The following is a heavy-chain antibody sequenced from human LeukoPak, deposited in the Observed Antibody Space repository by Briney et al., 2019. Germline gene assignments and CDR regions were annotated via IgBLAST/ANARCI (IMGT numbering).Heavy chain of an antibody. V-gene: IGHV3-23*01. CDR2: ISGSGGST. CDR1: GFTFSSYA. Sequence: PGGSLRLSCAASGFTFSSYAMTWVRQAPGKGLEWVSAISGSGGSTYYADSVEGRFTISRDNSKNTLYLQMNSLRAEDTAVYYCAKGRYCSGGSCSHFDYWGQGTLVTVSS. CDR3: AKGRYCSGGSCSHFDY. D-gene: IGHD2-15*01. J-gene: IGHJ4*02.